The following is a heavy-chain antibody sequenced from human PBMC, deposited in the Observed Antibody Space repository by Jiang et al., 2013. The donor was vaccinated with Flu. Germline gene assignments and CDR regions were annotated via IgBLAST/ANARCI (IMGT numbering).Heavy chain of an antibody. CDR2: IYYSGST. J-gene: IGHJ4*02. Sequence: GLVKPSETLSLTCTVSGGSISSYYWSWIRQPPGKGLEWIGYIYYSGSTNYNPSLKSRVTISVDTSKNQFSLNLSAVTAADTAVYFCARHTPIGNSDYISSLDSWGQGILVTVSS. V-gene: IGHV4-59*08. D-gene: IGHD5-12*01. CDR1: GGSISSYY. CDR3: ARHTPIGNSDYISSLDS.